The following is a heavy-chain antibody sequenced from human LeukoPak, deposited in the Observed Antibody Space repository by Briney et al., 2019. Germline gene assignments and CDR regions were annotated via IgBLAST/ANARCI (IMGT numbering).Heavy chain of an antibody. CDR1: GFTFSSYG. D-gene: IGHD3-10*01. CDR3: VRDNYGADY. CDR2: VWYDGSNK. J-gene: IGHJ4*02. V-gene: IGHV3-33*01. Sequence: GGSLRLSCAASGFTFSSYGMHWVRQAPGKGLEWVAVVWYDGSNKYYADSVKGRFTTSRDNAKNTLYLQMNSLRAEDTAVYYCVRDNYGADYWGQGTLVTVSS.